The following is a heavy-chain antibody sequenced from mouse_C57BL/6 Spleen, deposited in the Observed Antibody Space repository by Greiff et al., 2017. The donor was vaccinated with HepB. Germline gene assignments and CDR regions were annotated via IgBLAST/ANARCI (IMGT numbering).Heavy chain of an antibody. J-gene: IGHJ1*03. Sequence: QVQLQQPGAELVKPGASVKLSCKASGYTFTSYWMQWVKQRPGQGLEWIGEIDPSDSYTNYNQKFKGKATLTVDTSSSTAYMQLSSLTSEDSAVYYCARGGLRSPFDVWGTGTTVTVSS. CDR1: GYTFTSYW. D-gene: IGHD1-1*01. CDR2: IDPSDSYT. CDR3: ARGGLRSPFDV. V-gene: IGHV1-50*01.